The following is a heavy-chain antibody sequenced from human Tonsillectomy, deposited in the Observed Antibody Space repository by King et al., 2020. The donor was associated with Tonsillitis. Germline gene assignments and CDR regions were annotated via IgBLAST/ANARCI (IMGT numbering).Heavy chain of an antibody. CDR3: AREAGGGYYGMDV. V-gene: IGHV4-30-2*01. Sequence: LQLQESGSGLVKPSQTLSLTCAVSGGSISSGGYSWSWIRQPPGKGLEWIGYIYQSGSTHYNPSLKSRVTISVDRSKNQFSLKLSSVTAADTAVYYCAREAGGGYYGMDVWGQGTTVTVSS. D-gene: IGHD3-16*01. J-gene: IGHJ6*02. CDR2: IYQSGST. CDR1: GGSISSGGYS.